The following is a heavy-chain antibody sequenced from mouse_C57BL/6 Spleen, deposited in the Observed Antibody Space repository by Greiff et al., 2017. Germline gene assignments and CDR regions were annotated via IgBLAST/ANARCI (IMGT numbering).Heavy chain of an antibody. CDR3: ATSITTVVAGDY. D-gene: IGHD1-1*01. CDR2: IYPGSGSI. Sequence: VQLQQPGAELVKPGASVKMSCKASGYTFTSYWITWVKQRPGQGLEWIGDIYPGSGSINYNEKFKSKATLTVDTSSSTAYMQLSSLTSEDSAVYYGATSITTVVAGDYWGQGTTLTVSS. J-gene: IGHJ2*01. V-gene: IGHV1-55*01. CDR1: GYTFTSYW.